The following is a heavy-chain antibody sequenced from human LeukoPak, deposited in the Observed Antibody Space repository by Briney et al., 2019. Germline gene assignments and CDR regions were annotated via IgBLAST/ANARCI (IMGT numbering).Heavy chain of an antibody. D-gene: IGHD3-10*01. J-gene: IGHJ3*02. CDR2: IKSDEITT. CDR1: GFTFSSYYW. Sequence: GGSLRLSCAASGFTFSSYYWMHWVRQAPGKGLVWVSRIKSDEITTNYADSVKGRFTISRDNAKNTLYLQMNSLRAEDTAVYYCARDRQITMVRGVYTDAFDIWGQGTMVTVSS. CDR3: ARDRQITMVRGVYTDAFDI. V-gene: IGHV3-74*01.